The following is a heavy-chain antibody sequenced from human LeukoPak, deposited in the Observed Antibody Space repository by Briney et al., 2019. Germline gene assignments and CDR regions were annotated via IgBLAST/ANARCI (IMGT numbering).Heavy chain of an antibody. CDR3: ARDRGHSGYRTQDYYYYYMDV. V-gene: IGHV1-2*02. Sequence: ASVKVSCKASGYTFTGYYMHWVRQAPGQGLEWMGWINPNSGGTNYAQKFQGRVTMTRDTSISTAYMELSRLRSDDTAVYYCARDRGHSGYRTQDYYYYYMDVWGKGTTVTVSS. CDR2: INPNSGGT. J-gene: IGHJ6*03. CDR1: GYTFTGYY. D-gene: IGHD5-12*01.